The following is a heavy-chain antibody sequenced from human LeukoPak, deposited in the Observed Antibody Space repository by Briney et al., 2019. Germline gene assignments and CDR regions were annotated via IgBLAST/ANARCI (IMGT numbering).Heavy chain of an antibody. J-gene: IGHJ4*02. CDR1: GFTVSSNY. V-gene: IGHV3-53*01. D-gene: IGHD1-1*01. CDR2: IYSGGST. Sequence: PGGSLRLSCAASGFTVSSNYMSWVRQAPGKGLEGVSVIYSGGSTYYADSEKGRFTISRDNSKNTLYLQMNSLRAEDTAVYYCAGGPLNEISPHSVGFDYWGQGTLVTVSS. CDR3: AGGPLNEISPHSVGFDY.